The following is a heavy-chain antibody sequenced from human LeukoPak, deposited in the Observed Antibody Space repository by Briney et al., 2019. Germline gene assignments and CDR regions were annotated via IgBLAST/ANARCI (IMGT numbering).Heavy chain of an antibody. J-gene: IGHJ3*02. CDR1: GGSISSYY. D-gene: IGHD3-9*01. V-gene: IGHV4-59*08. Sequence: PSETLSLTCTVSGGSISSYYWSWIRQPPGKGLEWIGYIYYSGSTNYNPSLKSRVTISVDTSKNQFSLKLSPVTAADTAVYYCARQGYDIRGAFDIWGQGIMVTVSS. CDR2: IYYSGST. CDR3: ARQGYDIRGAFDI.